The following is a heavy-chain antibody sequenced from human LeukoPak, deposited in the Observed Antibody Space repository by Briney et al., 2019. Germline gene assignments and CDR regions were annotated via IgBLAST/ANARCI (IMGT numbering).Heavy chain of an antibody. CDR1: GGSISSYF. J-gene: IGHJ5*02. CDR3: ARGGTYALA. Sequence: SETLSLTCTVSGGSISSYFWSWIWQPPGKGLEWIGYISYSGSTNYNPSLKSRVTISVDTSKNQFSLKLSSVTAADTAVYYCARGGTYALAWGQGTLVTVSS. D-gene: IGHD3-16*01. CDR2: ISYSGST. V-gene: IGHV4-59*01.